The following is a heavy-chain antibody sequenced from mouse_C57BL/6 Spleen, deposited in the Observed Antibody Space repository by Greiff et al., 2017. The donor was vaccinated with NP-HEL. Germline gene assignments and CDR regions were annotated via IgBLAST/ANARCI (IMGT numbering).Heavy chain of an antibody. J-gene: IGHJ2*01. CDR1: GYTFTDYN. V-gene: IGHV1-22*01. CDR3: VEVITTVVDPYYFDY. Sequence: EVQLQQSGPELVKPGASVKMSCKASGYTFTDYNMHWVKQSHGKSLEWIGYINPNNGGTSYNQKFKGKATLTVNKSSSTAYMELRSLTSEDSAVYYCVEVITTVVDPYYFDYWGQGTTLTVSS. CDR2: INPNNGGT. D-gene: IGHD1-1*01.